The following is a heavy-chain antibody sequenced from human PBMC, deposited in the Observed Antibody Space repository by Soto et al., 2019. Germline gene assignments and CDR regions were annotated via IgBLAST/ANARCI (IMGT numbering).Heavy chain of an antibody. D-gene: IGHD3-22*01. CDR2: ISYDGSNK. Sequence: GGSLRLSCAASGFTFSSYGMHWVRQAPGKGLEWVAVISYDGSNKYYADSVKGRFTISRDNSKNTLYLQMNSLRAEDTAVYYCAKDLYYYDSSAFYYWGQGTLVTVSS. CDR3: AKDLYYYDSSAFYY. J-gene: IGHJ4*02. V-gene: IGHV3-30*18. CDR1: GFTFSSYG.